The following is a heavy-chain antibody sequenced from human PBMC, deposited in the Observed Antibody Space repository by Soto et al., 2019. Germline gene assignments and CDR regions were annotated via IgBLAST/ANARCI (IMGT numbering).Heavy chain of an antibody. V-gene: IGHV4-59*08. CDR1: GASFSPNY. CDR3: ARLGAYYQSLDL. D-gene: IGHD3-10*01. Sequence: SETLSLTCTVSGASFSPNYWAWIRQPPGKGLEWIGYIYFGGTTRYNPSLESRVTISLDTSKNQFSLRLSSVTAADTALYFCARLGAYYQSLDLWGRGTLVTVCS. CDR2: IYFGGTT. J-gene: IGHJ5*02.